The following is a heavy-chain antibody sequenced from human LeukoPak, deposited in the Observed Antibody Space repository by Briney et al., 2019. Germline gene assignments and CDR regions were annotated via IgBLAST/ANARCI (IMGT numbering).Heavy chain of an antibody. CDR3: AREFGYHDYGDF. CDR2: INPNSGGT. Sequence: ASVKVSCKACGYSFTAYYIHWVRQAPGQGLEWMGWINPNSGGTNYAQKFQGRVTMTRDTSISTAYMELSRLRSDDTAVYFCAREFGYHDYGDFWGQGTLVTVSS. D-gene: IGHD3-10*01. V-gene: IGHV1-2*02. CDR1: GYSFTAYY. J-gene: IGHJ4*02.